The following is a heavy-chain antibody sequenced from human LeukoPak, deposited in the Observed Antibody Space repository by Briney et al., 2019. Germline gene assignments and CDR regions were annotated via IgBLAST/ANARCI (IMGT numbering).Heavy chain of an antibody. D-gene: IGHD6-13*01. J-gene: IGHJ6*04. V-gene: IGHV4-4*03. CDR1: AGSLSSSNW. CDR3: ARVSGYSSSWGYYYGMDV. CDR2: IYHSGST. Sequence: PETMSLSCAVSAGSLSSSNWWRWVRQPPGVGMAWIGEIYHSGSTNYNPSLKSRVTISVDKSKNQFSLKLSSVTAADTAVYYCARVSGYSSSWGYYYGMDVWGKGTTVTVSS.